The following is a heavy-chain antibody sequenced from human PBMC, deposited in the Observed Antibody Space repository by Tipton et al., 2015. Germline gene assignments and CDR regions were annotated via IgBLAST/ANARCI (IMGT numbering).Heavy chain of an antibody. CDR3: ARDPSHYFYDSSGYPDY. V-gene: IGHV3-33*08. CDR1: GFTFSYYG. D-gene: IGHD3-22*01. Sequence: SLRLSCAASGFTFSYYGMHWVRQAPGKGLEWVAVIWHDGSNKYYADSVKGRFNISRDNSKYTLYLQMNSLRAEDTAIYYCARDPSHYFYDSSGYPDYWGQGTLVTVSS. CDR2: IWHDGSNK. J-gene: IGHJ4*02.